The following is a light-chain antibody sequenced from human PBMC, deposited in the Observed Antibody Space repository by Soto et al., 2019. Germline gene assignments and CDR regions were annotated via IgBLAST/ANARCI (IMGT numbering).Light chain of an antibody. V-gene: IGKV3-15*01. J-gene: IGKJ2*01. CDR2: GAS. CDR1: QSVSSK. Sequence: EIVMTQSPVTLSVSPGERATLSCRASQSVSSKLAWYQQKPGQAPRLLIYGASTRATGIPARFSGSGSGTEFTLTISSLQSEDFAVYYCQQYNTWPMYTFGQGTKLEI. CDR3: QQYNTWPMYT.